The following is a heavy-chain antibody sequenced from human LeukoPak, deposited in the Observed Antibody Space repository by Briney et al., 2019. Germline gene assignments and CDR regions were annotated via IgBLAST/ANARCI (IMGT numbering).Heavy chain of an antibody. CDR2: ISWNSDMI. V-gene: IGHV3-9*01. J-gene: IGHJ5*02. CDR3: ARVSYCSSTSCYGNWFDP. CDR1: GFTFDDYA. D-gene: IGHD2-2*01. Sequence: GGSLRLSCAASGFTFDDYAMHWVRQAPGKGLEWVSGISWNSDMIGYADSVKGRFTISRDNAKNSLYLQMNSLRAEDTAVYYCARVSYCSSTSCYGNWFDPWGQGTLVTVSS.